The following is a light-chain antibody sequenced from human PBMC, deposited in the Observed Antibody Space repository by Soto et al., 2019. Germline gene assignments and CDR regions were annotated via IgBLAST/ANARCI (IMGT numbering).Light chain of an antibody. CDR2: GAS. CDR1: QSVSSN. CDR3: QQYNNSPFP. V-gene: IGKV3-15*01. J-gene: IGKJ3*01. Sequence: EIVMTQSPATLSVSPGERATLSCRASQSVSSNLAWYQQKPGQAPRLLIYGASTRATGIPARFSGSGSGTEFTRTISSLQSEDFAVYYCQQYNNSPFPVGPGTKVDI.